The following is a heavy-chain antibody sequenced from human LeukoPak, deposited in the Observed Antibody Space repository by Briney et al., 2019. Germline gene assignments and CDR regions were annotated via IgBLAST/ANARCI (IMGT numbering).Heavy chain of an antibody. CDR3: ARVGYSSGWLGYLDY. CDR1: GYTFTSYG. V-gene: IGHV1-18*01. D-gene: IGHD6-19*01. J-gene: IGHJ4*02. CDR2: ISAYNGNT. Sequence: GASVKVSCKASGYTFTSYGISWVRQAPGQGLEWMGWISAYNGNTNYAQKLQGRVTMTTDTSTSTAYMELRSLRSDDTAVYYCARVGYSSGWLGYLDYWGQGTLVTVSS.